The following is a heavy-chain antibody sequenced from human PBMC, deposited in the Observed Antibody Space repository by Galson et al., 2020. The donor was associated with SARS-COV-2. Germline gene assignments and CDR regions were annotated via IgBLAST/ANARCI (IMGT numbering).Heavy chain of an antibody. V-gene: IGHV2-70*04. D-gene: IGHD2-21*02. Sequence: YGPTLVKPTQTLTLTCTFSGFSISTSGMRVSWIRQPPGKALEWLARIDWDDDKFYNIFLKTRLTISKDTSKNQVVLTMTNMDPVDTATFFCARMVTPYYFDYWGQGTLVTVSS. J-gene: IGHJ4*02. CDR1: GFSISTSGMR. CDR3: ARMVTPYYFDY. CDR2: IDWDDDK.